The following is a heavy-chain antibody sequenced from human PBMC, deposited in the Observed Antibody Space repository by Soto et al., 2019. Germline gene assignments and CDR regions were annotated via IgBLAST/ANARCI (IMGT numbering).Heavy chain of an antibody. CDR1: GGSISSGGYY. J-gene: IGHJ4*02. Sequence: QVQLQESGPGLVKPSQTLSLTCTVSGGSISSGGYYWSWIRQHPGKGLEWIGYIYYSGSTYYNPSLKIRVTISVDTSKNQFSLKLSSVTAADTAVYYCARGPMIVVVMLSYFDYWGQGTLVTVSS. CDR2: IYYSGST. D-gene: IGHD3-22*01. CDR3: ARGPMIVVVMLSYFDY. V-gene: IGHV4-31*03.